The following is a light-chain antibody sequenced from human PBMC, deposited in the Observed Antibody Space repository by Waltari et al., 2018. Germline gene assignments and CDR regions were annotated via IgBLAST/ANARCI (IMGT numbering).Light chain of an antibody. J-gene: IGKJ3*01. CDR2: AAA. CDR1: QSISTF. Sequence: DIQMTQSPSSLSASVGDRVTITCRASQSISTFLNWYQQRPGNAPELLIYAAASLQSGVPSGFSGSGSGTDFTLTISSLQPEDFATYYCQQSHSPPFTFGPGTKVDIK. CDR3: QQSHSPPFT. V-gene: IGKV1-39*01.